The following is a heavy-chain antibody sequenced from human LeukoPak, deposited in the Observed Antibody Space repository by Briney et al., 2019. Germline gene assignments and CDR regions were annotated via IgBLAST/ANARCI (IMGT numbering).Heavy chain of an antibody. V-gene: IGHV3-7*01. J-gene: IGHJ3*02. CDR1: GITFSTYW. D-gene: IGHD3-22*01. Sequence: QSGGSLRLSCAASGITFSTYWMSWIRQAPGKGLEWVANIKQDGSDKYYVDSVKGRFTISRDNAKNSLYLQMNSLISDDTAVYYCATYYDTSGYTRPNVFYMWGQGTMVTVSS. CDR2: IKQDGSDK. CDR3: ATYYDTSGYTRPNVFYM.